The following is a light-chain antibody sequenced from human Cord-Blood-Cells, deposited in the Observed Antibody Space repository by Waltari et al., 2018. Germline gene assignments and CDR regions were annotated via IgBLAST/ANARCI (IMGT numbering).Light chain of an antibody. CDR3: SSYTSSSTLYV. V-gene: IGLV2-14*01. CDR1: SSDVGGYNY. J-gene: IGLJ1*01. Sequence: QSALTQPASVSGSPGQSITIPCTGTSSDVGGYNYVSWYQQNPGKAPKLMSYEVSYRPSGVSNRFSGYNSGNTAALTISGLQAEDEADDYCSSYTSSSTLYVFGTGTKGTVL. CDR2: EVS.